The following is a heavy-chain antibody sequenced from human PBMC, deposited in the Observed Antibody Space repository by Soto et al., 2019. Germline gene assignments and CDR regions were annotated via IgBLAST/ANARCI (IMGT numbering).Heavy chain of an antibody. V-gene: IGHV3-7*01. J-gene: IGHJ4*02. CDR3: ARTGDGHHDFLDY. CDR2: IKQDGNED. CDR1: GFTFSSYW. D-gene: IGHD1-1*01. Sequence: PGLSLRLSCAASGFTFSSYWTNWVRQAPGKGLEWVANIKQDGNEDNLLDSVKGRFTISRDNAKNSLFLQMNSMRVDDTAVYYCARTGDGHHDFLDYWGQGALVTVSS.